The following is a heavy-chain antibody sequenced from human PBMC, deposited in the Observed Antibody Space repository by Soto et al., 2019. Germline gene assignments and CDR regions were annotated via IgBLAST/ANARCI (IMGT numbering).Heavy chain of an antibody. Sequence: PSETLSLTCTVSGGSISSYYWSWIRQPPGKGLEWIGYIYYSGSTNYNPSLKSRVTISVDTSKNQFSLKLSSVTAADTAVYYCARRLAKTEFDYWGQGTLVTVSS. CDR1: GGSISSYY. J-gene: IGHJ4*02. V-gene: IGHV4-59*01. D-gene: IGHD5-12*01. CDR3: ARRLAKTEFDY. CDR2: IYYSGST.